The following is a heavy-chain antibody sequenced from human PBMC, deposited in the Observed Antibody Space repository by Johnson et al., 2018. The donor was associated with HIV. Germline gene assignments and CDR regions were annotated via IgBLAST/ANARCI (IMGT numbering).Heavy chain of an antibody. Sequence: QVQLVESGGGVVQPGRSLRLSCAASGFTFSYYGMHWVRQAPGKGLEWVAVIWFDGTNKYYADSVKGGFTISRDDSKNTLYLQMNSLKTEDSAVYYCTVRISMILALTRRDQDIWGQGTMVTVSS. CDR3: TVRISMILALTRRDQDI. D-gene: IGHD3-22*01. J-gene: IGHJ3*02. V-gene: IGHV3-33*01. CDR1: GFTFSYYG. CDR2: IWFDGTNK.